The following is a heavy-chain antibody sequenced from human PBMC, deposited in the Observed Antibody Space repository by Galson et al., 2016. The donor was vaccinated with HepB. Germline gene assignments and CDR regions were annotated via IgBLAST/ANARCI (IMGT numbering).Heavy chain of an antibody. J-gene: IGHJ6*02. CDR1: GYGFTNYW. CDR3: ARLSYGSRTYISYYGMDV. CDR2: IYPGDSDT. Sequence: QSGAEVKKPGESLKISCKDSGYGFTNYWIAWVRQMPGKGLEWMGSIYPGDSDTRYSPSFQGQVTFSADKSMSTAYLQWSSLKASDTAVYYCARLSYGSRTYISYYGMDVWGQGTTVTVSS. D-gene: IGHD3-10*01. V-gene: IGHV5-51*01.